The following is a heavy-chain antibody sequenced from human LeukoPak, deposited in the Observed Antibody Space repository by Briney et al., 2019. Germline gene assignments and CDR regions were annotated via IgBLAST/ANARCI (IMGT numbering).Heavy chain of an antibody. Sequence: GASVKVSCKASGGTFSSYAISWVRQAPGQGLEWMGRIIPILGIANYAQKLQGRVTMTTDTSTSTAYMELRSLRSDDTAVYYCARDPHYCTNGVCRTFYYYYYGMDVWGQGTTVTVSS. CDR2: IIPILGIA. CDR1: GGTFSSYA. CDR3: ARDPHYCTNGVCRTFYYYYYGMDV. J-gene: IGHJ6*02. D-gene: IGHD2-8*01. V-gene: IGHV1-69*04.